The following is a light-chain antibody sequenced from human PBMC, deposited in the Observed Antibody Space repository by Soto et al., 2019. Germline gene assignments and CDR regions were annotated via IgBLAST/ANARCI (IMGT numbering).Light chain of an antibody. V-gene: IGKV3-20*01. CDR2: GAS. Sequence: EIVLTQSPGTLSLSPGERATLSCRASQSVSSSYLAWYQQKPGQAPRLLIYGASSRATGIPDRFSGSGSGTDFTLIISRLEPEDFAVDYCQQYGSSQGLTFGGGTKVEIK. CDR3: QQYGSSQGLT. CDR1: QSVSSSY. J-gene: IGKJ4*01.